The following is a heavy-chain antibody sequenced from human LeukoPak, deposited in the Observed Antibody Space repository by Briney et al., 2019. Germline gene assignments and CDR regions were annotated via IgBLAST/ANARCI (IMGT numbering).Heavy chain of an antibody. CDR3: VMGLGEKFDP. CDR2: MNPNSGNT. J-gene: IGHJ5*02. D-gene: IGHD3-10*01. Sequence: GASVKVSCKASGNTFISYDINWVRQASGQGLEWMGWMNPNSGNTGYAQKFQGRATMTRNSSISTAYMDLTSLRSEDTAVYYCVMGLGEKFDPWGQGTLVTVSS. V-gene: IGHV1-8*01. CDR1: GNTFISYD.